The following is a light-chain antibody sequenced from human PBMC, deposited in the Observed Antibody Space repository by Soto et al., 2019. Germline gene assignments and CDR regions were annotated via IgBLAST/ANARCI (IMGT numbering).Light chain of an antibody. CDR2: GAS. J-gene: IGKJ1*01. Sequence: IELTHSACTLSLSPGDSLALSCGASQCLXSPYLAWDQQRPGQAPTLLXYGASTKATDRPGRLSGRGSGTEVTLTINNLQSEDFSFYYCQQYRRGPRTFGQGTKVEI. CDR3: QQYRRGPRT. V-gene: IGKV3-15*01. CDR1: QCLXSP.